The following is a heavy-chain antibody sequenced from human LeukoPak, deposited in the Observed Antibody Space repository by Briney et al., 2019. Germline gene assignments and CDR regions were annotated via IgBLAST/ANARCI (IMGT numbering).Heavy chain of an antibody. J-gene: IGHJ4*02. CDR3: ARAYYCGGGSCKLEY. CDR2: IYPGDSDT. Sequence: GESLKIFCQGSGYSFNSYWIAWVRQMPGKSLEWMGIIYPGDSDTRYSPSFRGQINISADKSINTAYLRWSSLKASDTAMYYCARAYYCGGGSCKLEYWSQGTLVTVSS. CDR1: GYSFNSYW. D-gene: IGHD2-15*01. V-gene: IGHV5-51*01.